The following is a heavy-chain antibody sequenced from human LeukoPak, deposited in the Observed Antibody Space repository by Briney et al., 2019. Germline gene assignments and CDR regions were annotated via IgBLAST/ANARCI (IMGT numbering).Heavy chain of an antibody. CDR2: ISSSSSTI. Sequence: PGGSLRLSCAASGFTFSSYSMNWVRQAPGKGLEWVSYISSSSSTIYYADSAKGRFTISRDNAKNSLYLQMNSLRAEDTAVYYCARDRAYCGGDCYIGPLDYWGQGTLVTVSS. CDR3: ARDRAYCGGDCYIGPLDY. CDR1: GFTFSSYS. D-gene: IGHD2-21*02. V-gene: IGHV3-48*04. J-gene: IGHJ4*02.